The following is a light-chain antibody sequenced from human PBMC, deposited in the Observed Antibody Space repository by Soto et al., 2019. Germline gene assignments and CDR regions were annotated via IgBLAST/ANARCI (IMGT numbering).Light chain of an antibody. J-gene: IGLJ1*01. V-gene: IGLV2-14*01. Sequence: QSWLTQPASVSRSPGQTITISCTGTSSDVGGYNYVSWYQQHPGKAPKLMIYEVSNRPSGVSNRFSGSKSGNTASLTISGLQAEDEADYYCSSYTSSSTPYDFGTGTKVIVL. CDR2: EVS. CDR3: SSYTSSSTPYD. CDR1: SSDVGGYNY.